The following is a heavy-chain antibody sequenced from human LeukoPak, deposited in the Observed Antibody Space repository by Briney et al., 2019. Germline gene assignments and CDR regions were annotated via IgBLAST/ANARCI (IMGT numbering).Heavy chain of an antibody. J-gene: IGHJ3*02. CDR1: GFTFSSYA. Sequence: GASLRLSCAASGFTFSSYAMSWVRQAPGKGLEWVSAISGSGGSTYYADSVKGRFTISRDNAKNSLYLQMNSLRAEDTAVYYCARGAIVVVPAAEDDAFDIWGQGTMVTVSS. CDR2: ISGSGGST. V-gene: IGHV3-23*01. D-gene: IGHD2-2*01. CDR3: ARGAIVVVPAAEDDAFDI.